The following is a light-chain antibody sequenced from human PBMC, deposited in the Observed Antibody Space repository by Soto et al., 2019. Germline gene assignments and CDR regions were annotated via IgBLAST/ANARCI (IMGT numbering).Light chain of an antibody. CDR2: DAS. J-gene: IGKJ1*01. CDR1: QSVSSN. Sequence: TQSPATLSVSPGERATLSCRASQSVSSNLAWYQQKPGKAPKLLIYDASSLESGVPSRFSGSGSGTEFTLTISSLQPDDFATYYCQQYNSYSPWTFGQGTKGDIK. V-gene: IGKV1-5*01. CDR3: QQYNSYSPWT.